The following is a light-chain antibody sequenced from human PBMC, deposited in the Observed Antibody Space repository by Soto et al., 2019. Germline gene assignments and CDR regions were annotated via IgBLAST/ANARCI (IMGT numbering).Light chain of an antibody. CDR1: SSYIGSKY. CDR2: RND. J-gene: IGLJ1*01. V-gene: IGLV1-47*01. Sequence: QAVVTQPPSASGTPGQRVTISCSGSSSYIGSKYVYWYQQLPGTAPKLLIYRNDQRPSRISDRFSGSKSGTSASLAISGLRSEDEADYYCAAWDDSLSGYVFGDGTKVTVL. CDR3: AAWDDSLSGYV.